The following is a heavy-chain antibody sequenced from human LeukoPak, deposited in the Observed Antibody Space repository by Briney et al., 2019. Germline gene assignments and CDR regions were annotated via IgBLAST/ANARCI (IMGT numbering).Heavy chain of an antibody. CDR2: ISGSGGST. Sequence: GSLRLSCAASGFTFSSYAMSWVRQAPGKGLEWVSAISGSGGSTYYADSVKGRFTISRDNSKNTLYLQMNSLRAEDTAVYYCAKVQYVYYGSGSYGMDVWGQGTTVTVSS. V-gene: IGHV3-23*01. J-gene: IGHJ6*02. D-gene: IGHD3-10*01. CDR1: GFTFSSYA. CDR3: AKVQYVYYGSGSYGMDV.